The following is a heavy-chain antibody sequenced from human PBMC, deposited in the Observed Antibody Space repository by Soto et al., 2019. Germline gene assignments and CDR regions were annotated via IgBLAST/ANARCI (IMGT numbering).Heavy chain of an antibody. Sequence: PGGSLRLSCSGSGFSLSGSAIHWVRQASGQGLEWLGRIRDKANNDATAYAAPVKGRFTISRDESQNVVFLQMNSLKTEDTAIYYCTRPPSGSYCDDSDYWGQGTQVTVSS. J-gene: IGHJ4*02. D-gene: IGHD1-26*01. V-gene: IGHV3-73*01. CDR2: IRDKANNDAT. CDR1: GFSLSGSA. CDR3: TRPPSGSYCDDSDY.